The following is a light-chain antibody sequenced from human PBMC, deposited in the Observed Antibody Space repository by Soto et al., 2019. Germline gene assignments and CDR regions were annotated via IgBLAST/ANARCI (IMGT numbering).Light chain of an antibody. CDR1: QSISIW. CDR2: KTS. J-gene: IGKJ2*01. CDR3: LQYDSLSYT. Sequence: DIQMTQSPSTLSASVGDRVIITCRASQSISIWLAWYQQKAGKAPKLLIFKTSSLETGVPSRFSGRGSGTEFTLTISRLQPEDFATYYCLQYDSLSYTFGQGTKLEIK. V-gene: IGKV1-5*03.